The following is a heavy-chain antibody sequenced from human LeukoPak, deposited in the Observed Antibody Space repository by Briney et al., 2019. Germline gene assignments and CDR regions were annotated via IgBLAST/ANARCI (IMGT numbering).Heavy chain of an antibody. J-gene: IGHJ6*02. D-gene: IGHD3-10*01. CDR3: ARSTYYYGSGRSYGMDV. V-gene: IGHV4-59*01. Sequence: PSETLPLTCTVSGGSISSYYRSWIRQTPGKGLDWIGNIYYSGSTNYNPSLKSRVTISVDTSKNQFSLKLSSVTAADTAVYYCARSTYYYGSGRSYGMDVWGQGTTVTVSS. CDR2: IYYSGST. CDR1: GGSISSYY.